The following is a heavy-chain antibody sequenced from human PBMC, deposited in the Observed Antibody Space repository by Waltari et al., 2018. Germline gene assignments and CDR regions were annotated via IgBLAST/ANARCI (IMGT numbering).Heavy chain of an antibody. Sequence: EVQLLESGGDLVQPGGSLSLSWAASGFPFTTHSIAWVRQGPGKGLEWVSVITSSGDATYYAGSVKGRFTISRDNSRNTLNLHMSSLRAEDTATYYCAKNEKFCIKAACYDSWGQGTLVTVSS. CDR3: AKNEKFCIKAACYDS. CDR2: ITSSGDAT. J-gene: IGHJ4*02. D-gene: IGHD2-8*01. V-gene: IGHV3-23*01. CDR1: GFPFTTHS.